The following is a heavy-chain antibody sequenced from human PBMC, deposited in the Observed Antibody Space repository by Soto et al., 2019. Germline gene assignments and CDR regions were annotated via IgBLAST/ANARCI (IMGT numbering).Heavy chain of an antibody. CDR3: ARVGYGSGSSNWFDP. V-gene: IGHV4-30-2*01. Sequence: PSETLSLTCAVYGGSISSGGYSWSWIRQPPGKGLEWIGYIYHSGSTYYNPSLKSRVTISVDRSKNQFSLKLSSVTAADTAVYYCARVGYGSGSSNWFDPWGQGTLVTVSS. D-gene: IGHD3-10*01. CDR1: GGSISSGGYS. CDR2: IYHSGST. J-gene: IGHJ5*02.